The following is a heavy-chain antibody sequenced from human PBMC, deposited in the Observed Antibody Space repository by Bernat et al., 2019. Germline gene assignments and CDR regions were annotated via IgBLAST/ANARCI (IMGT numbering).Heavy chain of an antibody. V-gene: IGHV3-11*05. CDR1: GFTFSDYY. CDR2: ISSSSSYT. Sequence: QVQLVESGGGLVKPGGSLRLSCAASGFTFSDYYMSWVRQAPRKGVDWGSSISSSSSYTTYADSVKGRFTSTRDNTTNSLYLQMMSLRAEDTAVYYCARGTSTSAPYMDVWGKGTTVTVSS. J-gene: IGHJ6*03. CDR3: ARGTSTSAPYMDV.